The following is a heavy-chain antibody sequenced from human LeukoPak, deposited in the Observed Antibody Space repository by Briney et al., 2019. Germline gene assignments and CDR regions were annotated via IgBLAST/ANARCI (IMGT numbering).Heavy chain of an antibody. CDR2: ISGSGGST. CDR3: AKDLATTVTPAITDY. V-gene: IGHV3-23*01. D-gene: IGHD4-17*01. CDR1: GFTFSSYA. Sequence: KTGGSLRLSCAASGFTFSSYAMSWVRQAPGKGLEWVSAISGSGGSTYYADFVKGRFTISRDNSKNTLYLQMNSLRAEDTAVYYCAKDLATTVTPAITDYWGQGTLVTVSS. J-gene: IGHJ4*02.